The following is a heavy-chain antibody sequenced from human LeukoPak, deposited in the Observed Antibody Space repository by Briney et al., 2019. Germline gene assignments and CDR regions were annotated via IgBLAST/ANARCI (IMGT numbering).Heavy chain of an antibody. J-gene: IGHJ4*02. Sequence: GGSLRLSCAASGFIFSVYTMTWVRQAPGKGLESISYINSDSTTKYYADSVKGRFSISRDNPKNSLYLQMNSLRAEDTAVYYCARYYYDSRGYYYVDYWGQGTLVTVSS. CDR2: INSDSTTK. CDR1: GFIFSVYT. D-gene: IGHD3-22*01. CDR3: ARYYYDSRGYYYVDY. V-gene: IGHV3-48*04.